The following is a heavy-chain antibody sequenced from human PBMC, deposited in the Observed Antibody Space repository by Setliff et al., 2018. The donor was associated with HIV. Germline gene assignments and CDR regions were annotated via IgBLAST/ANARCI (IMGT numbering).Heavy chain of an antibody. V-gene: IGHV2-5*02. Sequence: FSGFSLSTRGVAVGWTRQPPGKALEWLALIYWDDDKRYSPSLKSRLTITKDTSKNQVVLTMTNMDPVDTATYYCAHSPSEYSSPNWFDPWGQGTLVTVSS. CDR2: IYWDDDK. CDR1: GFSLSTRGVA. J-gene: IGHJ5*02. CDR3: AHSPSEYSSPNWFDP. D-gene: IGHD6-6*01.